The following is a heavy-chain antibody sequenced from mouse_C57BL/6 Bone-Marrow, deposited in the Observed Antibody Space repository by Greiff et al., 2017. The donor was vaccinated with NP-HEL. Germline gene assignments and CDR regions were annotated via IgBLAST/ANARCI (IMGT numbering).Heavy chain of an antibody. D-gene: IGHD2-3*01. CDR1: GYTFTSYW. CDR2: IYPGSGST. CDR3: ARADGYYGFAWFSY. V-gene: IGHV1-55*01. J-gene: IGHJ3*01. Sequence: QVQLQQPGAELVKPGASVKMSCKASGYTFTSYWITWVKQRPGQGLEWIGDIYPGSGSTNYNEKFKSKATLTVDTSSSTAYMQLSSLTSEDSAVYYSARADGYYGFAWFSYRGQETLVTVSA.